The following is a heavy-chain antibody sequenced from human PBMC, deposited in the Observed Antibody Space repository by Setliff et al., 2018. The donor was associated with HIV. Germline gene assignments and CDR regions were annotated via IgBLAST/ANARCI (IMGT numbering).Heavy chain of an antibody. CDR1: GGSISSGSYY. CDR3: ARSKTFYDFWGGYYTHGAFKI. CDR2: IFYSGIT. J-gene: IGHJ3*02. Sequence: PSETLSLTCTVSGGSISSGSYYGTWIRPPAGKGLEWIGSIFYSGITNYNPSLKSRVTISVDTSKNQFSLNLTSVTAADTAVYYCARSKTFYDFWGGYYTHGAFKIWGLGTMVTVSS. D-gene: IGHD3-3*01. V-gene: IGHV4-61*10.